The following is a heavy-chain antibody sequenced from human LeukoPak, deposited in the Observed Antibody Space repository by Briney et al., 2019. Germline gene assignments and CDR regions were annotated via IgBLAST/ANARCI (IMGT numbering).Heavy chain of an antibody. CDR3: ASQIFGVAHVY. J-gene: IGHJ4*02. V-gene: IGHV3-21*01. CDR2: ISSSSTYI. Sequence: GGSLRLSCAASGFTFSSYAMHWVRQAPGKGLEWVASISSSSTYINYADSPKGRFTISRDNAKNSLYLQMNSLRAEDTAVYYCASQIFGVAHVYWGQGTLVTVSS. D-gene: IGHD3-3*01. CDR1: GFTFSSYA.